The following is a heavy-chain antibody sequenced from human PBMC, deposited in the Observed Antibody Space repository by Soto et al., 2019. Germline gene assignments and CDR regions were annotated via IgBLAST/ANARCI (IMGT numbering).Heavy chain of an antibody. J-gene: IGHJ4*02. CDR3: ARDYGITARPGRLGFDY. CDR1: GGSISLYY. Sequence: SETLSLTCTVSGGSISLYYWSWVRQPPGKGLEWIGYIYYSGSTSYNPSLKSRVTISVDTSKNQFSLKLNSVTAADTAVYYCARDYGITARPGRLGFDYWGQGTLVTVSS. V-gene: IGHV4-59*01. D-gene: IGHD6-6*01. CDR2: IYYSGST.